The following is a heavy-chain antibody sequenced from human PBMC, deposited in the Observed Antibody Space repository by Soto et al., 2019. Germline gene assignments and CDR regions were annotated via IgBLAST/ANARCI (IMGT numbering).Heavy chain of an antibody. D-gene: IGHD7-27*01. V-gene: IGHV4-34*01. CDR3: ARGLDQYKLGNV. CDR1: GGSLNNYY. J-gene: IGHJ6*02. CDR2: IHPSGST. Sequence: PSETLSLTCDVYGGSLNNYYWTWIRQSPGKGLEWIGEIHPSGSTDYDPSLKSRVTMSLDTSKNRFSLKLTSVTAADTAVYYCARGLDQYKLGNVWAPGTTFTVSS.